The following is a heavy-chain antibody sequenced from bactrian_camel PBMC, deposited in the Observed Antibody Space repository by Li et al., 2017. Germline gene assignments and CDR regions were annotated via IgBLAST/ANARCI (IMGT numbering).Heavy chain of an antibody. D-gene: IGHD4*01. Sequence: HVQLVESGGGSVQAGGSLRLSCAASGNTNGLNYMGWYRQAPGKEREGVAGIDHDGRTSYADSVKGRFTISRDNAKNTLYLQLNSLKTEDMARYYCATGITTLDYWGQGTQVTVS. CDR2: IDHDGRT. CDR1: GNTNGLNY. V-gene: IGHV3S53*01. CDR3: ATGITTLDY. J-gene: IGHJ4*01.